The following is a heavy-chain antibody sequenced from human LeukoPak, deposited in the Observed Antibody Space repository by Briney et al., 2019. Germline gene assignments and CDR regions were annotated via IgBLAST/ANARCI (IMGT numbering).Heavy chain of an antibody. J-gene: IGHJ4*02. CDR3: ARRHSSGWYGFDY. V-gene: IGHV4-59*08. CDR2: IYYSGST. Sequence: SETLSLTCTVSGGSISSYYWSWIRQPPGKGLEWIGYIYYSGSTNYNPSLKSRVTISVDTSKNQFSLKLSSVTAADTAVYYCARRHSSGWYGFDYWGQGTLVTVSS. D-gene: IGHD6-19*01. CDR1: GGSISSYY.